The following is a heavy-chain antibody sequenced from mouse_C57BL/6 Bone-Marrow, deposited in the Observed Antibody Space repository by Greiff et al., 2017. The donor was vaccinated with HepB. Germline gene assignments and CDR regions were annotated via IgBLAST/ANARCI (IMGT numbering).Heavy chain of an antibody. CDR3: AREGGSVFDY. CDR1: GFTFSSYA. J-gene: IGHJ2*01. V-gene: IGHV5-4*01. CDR2: ISDGGSYT. D-gene: IGHD1-1*01. Sequence: EVKLVESGGGLVNPGGSLKLSCAASGFTFSSYAMSWVRQTPEKRLEWVATISDGGSYTYYPDNVKGRFTISRDNAKNNLYLQMSHLKSEDTAMYYCAREGGSVFDYWGQGTTLTVSS.